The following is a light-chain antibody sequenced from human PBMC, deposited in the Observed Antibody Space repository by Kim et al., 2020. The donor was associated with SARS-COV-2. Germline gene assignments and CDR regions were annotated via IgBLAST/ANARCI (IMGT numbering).Light chain of an antibody. CDR3: RQYIIHPYS. V-gene: IGKV1-5*03. J-gene: IGKJ2*01. Sequence: SASIGDRVTFTCRVSQTIRSWLAWYQQTPGKAPKPLIYKASTLQSGVSSRFSGSGYGTKFTLTINSLQSDDFETYYCRQYIIHPYSCGQGTKLEI. CDR2: KAS. CDR1: QTIRSW.